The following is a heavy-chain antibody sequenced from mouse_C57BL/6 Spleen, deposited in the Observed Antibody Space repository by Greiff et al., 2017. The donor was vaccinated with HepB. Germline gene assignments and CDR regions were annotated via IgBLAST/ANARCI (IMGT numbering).Heavy chain of an antibody. CDR2: IYPGDGDT. Sequence: VQLQQSGPELVKPGASVKISCKASGYAFSSSWMNWVKQRPGKGLEWIGRIYPGDGDTNYNGKFKGKATLTADKSSSTAYMQLSSLTSEDSAVYCCARWDYGSSYGAMDYWGQGTSVTVSS. CDR3: ARWDYGSSYGAMDY. CDR1: GYAFSSSW. V-gene: IGHV1-82*01. J-gene: IGHJ4*01. D-gene: IGHD1-1*01.